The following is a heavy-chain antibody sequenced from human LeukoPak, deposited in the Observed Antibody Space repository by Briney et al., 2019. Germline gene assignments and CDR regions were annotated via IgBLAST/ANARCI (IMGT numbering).Heavy chain of an antibody. V-gene: IGHV3-7*03. CDR2: IKQDGSET. Sequence: PGGSLRLSCAASGFTFSTYWMSWVRQAPGKGLEWVAIIKQDGSETYYLDSVKGRFTISRDNAENSLYLQMNSLRAEDTAVYYCARDQGLPYYYYYMDVWGKGTTVTVSS. CDR1: GFTFSTYW. D-gene: IGHD6-25*01. CDR3: ARDQGLPYYYYYMDV. J-gene: IGHJ6*03.